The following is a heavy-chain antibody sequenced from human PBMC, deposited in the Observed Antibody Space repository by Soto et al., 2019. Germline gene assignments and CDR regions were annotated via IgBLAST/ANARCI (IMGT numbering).Heavy chain of an antibody. CDR3: ARGRCSSTSCYLSYYYGMDV. CDR1: GYTFTSYD. CDR2: MNPNSGNT. D-gene: IGHD2-2*01. V-gene: IGHV1-8*01. J-gene: IGHJ6*02. Sequence: QVQLVQSGAEVKKPGASVKVSCKASGYTFTSYDINWVRQATGQGLEWMGWMNPNSGNTGYAQKFQGRVTMPTNTSISTAYMELISLRSEDTAVYYCARGRCSSTSCYLSYYYGMDVWGQGTTVTVSS.